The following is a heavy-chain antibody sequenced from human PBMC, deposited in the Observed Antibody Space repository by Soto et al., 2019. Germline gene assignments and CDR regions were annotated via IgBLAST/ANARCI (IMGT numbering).Heavy chain of an antibody. J-gene: IGHJ6*02. D-gene: IGHD6-6*01. Sequence: ASVKVSCKASGYTFTSYVMHWARQAPGQRLEWMGWINAGNGDTKFSQKFQDRVTITRDTSASTAYMELSSLRSEDTAVYYCARVGSSSSPYYHGMDVWGQGTTVTVSS. CDR1: GYTFTSYV. CDR3: ARVGSSSSPYYHGMDV. V-gene: IGHV1-3*01. CDR2: INAGNGDT.